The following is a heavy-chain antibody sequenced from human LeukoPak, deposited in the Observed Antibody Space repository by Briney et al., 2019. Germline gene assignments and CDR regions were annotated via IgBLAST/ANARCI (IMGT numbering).Heavy chain of an antibody. CDR3: AKDEGSGSLGDY. V-gene: IGHV3-30*18. J-gene: IGHJ4*02. Sequence: GGSLRLSCAASGFTFSSYGMHWVRQAPGKGLEWVAVISDDGSNKYYADSVKGRFTISRDNSKNTLYLQMNGLRPEDTAVYYCAKDEGSGSLGDYWGQGTLVTVSS. D-gene: IGHD3-10*01. CDR1: GFTFSSYG. CDR2: ISDDGSNK.